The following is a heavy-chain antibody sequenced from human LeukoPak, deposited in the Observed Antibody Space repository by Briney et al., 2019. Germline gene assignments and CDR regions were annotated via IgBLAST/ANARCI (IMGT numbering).Heavy chain of an antibody. V-gene: IGHV1-46*01. J-gene: IGHJ6*02. CDR3: ARDAYSYINYYYYYGMDV. CDR2: INPSGGST. CDR1: GYSFTSYY. Sequence: ASVTVSCKASGYSFTSYYMRWVRQAPGQGLEWMGIINPSGGSTSYAQKFQGRVTMTRDTSTSTVYMELSSLRSEDTAVYYCARDAYSYINYYYYYGMDVWGQGTTVTVSS. D-gene: IGHD5-18*01.